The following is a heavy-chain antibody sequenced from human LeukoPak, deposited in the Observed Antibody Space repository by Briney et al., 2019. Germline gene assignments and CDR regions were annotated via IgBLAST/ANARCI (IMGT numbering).Heavy chain of an antibody. D-gene: IGHD6-19*01. Sequence: TSETLSLTCTVSGYSISSGYYWGWIRQPPGKGLEWIGSIYHSGRTFYNPSLKSRVTISVDTSKNQFSLKLTSVTAADTAVYYCARDRIAVAGRKYYYYMDVWGKGTTVTVSS. CDR1: GYSISSGYY. CDR3: ARDRIAVAGRKYYYYMDV. J-gene: IGHJ6*03. CDR2: IYHSGRT. V-gene: IGHV4-38-2*02.